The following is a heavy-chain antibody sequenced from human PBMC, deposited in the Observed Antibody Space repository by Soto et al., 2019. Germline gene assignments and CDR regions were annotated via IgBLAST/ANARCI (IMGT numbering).Heavy chain of an antibody. Sequence: SETLSLTCAVYGGSFSGYYWSWIRQPPGKGLEWIGEINHSGSTNYNPSLKSRVTISVDTSKNQFSLKLSSVNAADTAVYYCARGRRGSYLRFDPWGQGTLVTVSS. D-gene: IGHD1-26*01. CDR3: ARGRRGSYLRFDP. V-gene: IGHV4-34*01. CDR1: GGSFSGYY. CDR2: INHSGST. J-gene: IGHJ5*02.